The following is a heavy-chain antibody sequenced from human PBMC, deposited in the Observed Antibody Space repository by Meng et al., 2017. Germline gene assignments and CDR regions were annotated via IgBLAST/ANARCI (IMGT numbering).Heavy chain of an antibody. CDR1: GFTFSSYA. Sequence: GESLKISCAASGFTFSSYAMHWVRQAPGKGLEWVAVISHDGSNKYYADSVKGRFTISRDNSKNTLYLQMNSLRAEDTAVYYCASLWQLRNAFDIWGQGTMVTVSS. V-gene: IGHV3-30*01. J-gene: IGHJ3*02. CDR3: ASLWQLRNAFDI. CDR2: ISHDGSNK. D-gene: IGHD6-6*01.